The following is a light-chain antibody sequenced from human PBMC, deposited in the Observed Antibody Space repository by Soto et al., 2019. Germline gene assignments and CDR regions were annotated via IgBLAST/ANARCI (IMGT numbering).Light chain of an antibody. CDR3: QHYGNSLWT. Sequence: EIVLTQSPATLSLSPGDSATLSCRASQSIRSYLAWYQQKRGQAPRLLIYDASNRATGIPDRFSGSGSGTDFTLTISRLEPEDFAVYFCQHYGNSLWTFGQGTKVDIK. J-gene: IGKJ1*01. CDR1: QSIRSY. V-gene: IGKV3-11*01. CDR2: DAS.